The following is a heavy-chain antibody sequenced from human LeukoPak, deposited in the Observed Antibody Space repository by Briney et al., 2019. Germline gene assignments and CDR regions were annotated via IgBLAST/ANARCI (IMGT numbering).Heavy chain of an antibody. V-gene: IGHV4-61*02. CDR2: IYTSGST. CDR3: ARLRGATVAHNWFDP. Sequence: PSETLSLTCTVSGNSISSGDNYWSWIRQPAGKGLEWIGRIYTSGSTNYNPSLKSRVTISGDTSKNQFSLRLSSVTAADTAVYYCARLRGATVAHNWFDPWGQGTLVTVSS. J-gene: IGHJ5*02. D-gene: IGHD6-19*01. CDR1: GNSISSGDNY.